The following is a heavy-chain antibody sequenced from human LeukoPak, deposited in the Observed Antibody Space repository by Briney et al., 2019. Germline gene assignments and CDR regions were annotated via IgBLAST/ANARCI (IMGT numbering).Heavy chain of an antibody. CDR3: ARTHSGWYGYYYYYYMDV. V-gene: IGHV4-34*01. CDR2: INHSGST. Sequence: SETLSLTCAVYGGSFSGYYWSWIRQPPGKGLEWIGEINHSGSTNYNPSLKSRVTISVDTSKNQFSLKLSSVTAADTAVYYCARTHSGWYGYYYYYYMDVWGKGTTVTISS. J-gene: IGHJ6*03. CDR1: GGSFSGYY. D-gene: IGHD6-19*01.